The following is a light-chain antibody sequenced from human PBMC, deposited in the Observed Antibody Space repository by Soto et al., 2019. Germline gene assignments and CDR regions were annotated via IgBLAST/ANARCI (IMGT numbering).Light chain of an antibody. V-gene: IGKV3-15*01. J-gene: IGKJ5*01. CDR1: QSFSSN. Sequence: EIVMTQSPATLSVSPGERATLSCRASQSFSSNLAWYQQKPGQAPRLLIYDTSTRATGIPARFSGSGSGTEFTLIISSLQSEDFAVYYCQQYNKWPPITFGQGTRLEIK. CDR2: DTS. CDR3: QQYNKWPPIT.